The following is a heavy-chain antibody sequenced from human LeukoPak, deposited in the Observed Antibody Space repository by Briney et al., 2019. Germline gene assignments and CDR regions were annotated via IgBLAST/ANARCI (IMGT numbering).Heavy chain of an antibody. Sequence: GGSLRLSCAASGFTFSNYAMRWVRQAPGKGLEWVSVISGSGGSTYYADSVKGRFTISRDNSKNTLYLQMNSLRAEDTAVYYCAKDYGDYLFDYWGQGTLVAVSS. CDR1: GFTFSNYA. CDR3: AKDYGDYLFDY. D-gene: IGHD4-17*01. V-gene: IGHV3-23*01. CDR2: ISGSGGST. J-gene: IGHJ4*02.